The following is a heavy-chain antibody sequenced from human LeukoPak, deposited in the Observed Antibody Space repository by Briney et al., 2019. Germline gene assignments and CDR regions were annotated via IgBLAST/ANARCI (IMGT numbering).Heavy chain of an antibody. Sequence: PSETLSLTCTVSGGSISSSSYYWGWIRQPPGKGLEWIGSIYYSGSTYYNPPLKSRVTISVDTSKNQFSLKLSSVTAADTAVYYCARHVGGWFDPWGQGTLVTVSS. J-gene: IGHJ5*02. V-gene: IGHV4-39*01. CDR3: ARHVGGWFDP. CDR2: IYYSGST. CDR1: GGSISSSSYY.